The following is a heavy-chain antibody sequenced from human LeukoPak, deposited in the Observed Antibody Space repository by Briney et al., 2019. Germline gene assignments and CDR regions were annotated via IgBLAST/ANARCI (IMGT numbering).Heavy chain of an antibody. V-gene: IGHV3-23*01. CDR1: GFIFSSFV. J-gene: IGHJ4*02. CDR3: ARVRNYYDSSGYYPPDY. Sequence: GGSLRLSCAASGFIFSSFVMSWVRQAPGKGLEWVSTISTSGGSTYYVDSVKGRFTISRDNSENTLYLQMDSLRAEDTAVYYCARVRNYYDSSGYYPPDYWGQGTLVTVSS. CDR2: ISTSGGST. D-gene: IGHD3-22*01.